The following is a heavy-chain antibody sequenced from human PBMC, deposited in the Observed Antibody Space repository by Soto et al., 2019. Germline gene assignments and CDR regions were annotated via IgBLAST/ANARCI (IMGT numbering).Heavy chain of an antibody. D-gene: IGHD4-17*01. Sequence: SETLSLTCTVSGGSVTNSIYYWGWIRHSPGKGLEWIGSVYYRGRSYSKSSVKSRVTISVDTSKNRFSLSLNSVTASDTAVYFCVSQRTTVPTQAYFDYWGPGALVTVSS. CDR3: VSQRTTVPTQAYFDY. V-gene: IGHV4-39*01. CDR1: GGSVTNSIYY. J-gene: IGHJ4*02. CDR2: VYYRGRS.